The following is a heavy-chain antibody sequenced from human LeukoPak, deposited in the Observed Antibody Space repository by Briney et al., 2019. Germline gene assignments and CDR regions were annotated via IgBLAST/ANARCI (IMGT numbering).Heavy chain of an antibody. CDR1: GGSFSGYY. CDR3: ARGSGVAVGMDV. J-gene: IGHJ6*02. CDR2: FFTGGST. V-gene: IGHV4-59*10. D-gene: IGHD6-19*01. Sequence: AETLSLTCAVYGGSFSGYYWSWNRQPAGKGLEWIGRFFTGGSTYYNPSLESRVTMSVDTSKNQFSLNLSSVTAAATAVYFCARGSGVAVGMDVWGQGTTVIVSS.